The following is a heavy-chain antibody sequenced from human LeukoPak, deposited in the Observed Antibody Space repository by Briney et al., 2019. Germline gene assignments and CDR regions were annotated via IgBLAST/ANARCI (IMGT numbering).Heavy chain of an antibody. Sequence: GGSLRLSCAASGFTFSSYSMNWVRQAPGKGLEWVSYISSSSSTIYYADSVKGRFTISRDNAKRSLYLQMNGLRAEDTAVYYCASTFAGRREWGQGTLVTVSS. CDR1: GFTFSSYS. J-gene: IGHJ4*02. CDR2: ISSSSSTI. CDR3: ASTFAGRRE. V-gene: IGHV3-48*04.